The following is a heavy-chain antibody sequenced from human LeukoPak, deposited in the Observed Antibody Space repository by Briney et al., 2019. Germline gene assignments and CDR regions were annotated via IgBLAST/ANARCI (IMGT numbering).Heavy chain of an antibody. CDR2: MNPNSGNT. V-gene: IGHV1-8*01. CDR3: ASKMFTKYYYYGMDV. Sequence: ASVKVSCKASGYTFTSYDINWVRQAPGQGLEWMGWMNPNSGNTGYAQKFQGRVTMTRNTSISTAYMELSSLRSEDTAVYYCASKMFTKYYYYGMDVWGQGTTVTVSS. J-gene: IGHJ6*02. CDR1: GYTFTSYD. D-gene: IGHD2-8*01.